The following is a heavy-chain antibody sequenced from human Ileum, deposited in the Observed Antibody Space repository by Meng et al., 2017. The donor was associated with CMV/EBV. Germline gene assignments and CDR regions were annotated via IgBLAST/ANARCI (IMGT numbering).Heavy chain of an antibody. V-gene: IGHV3-23*01. D-gene: IGHD5-18*01. CDR1: GFTFTNAW. CDR2: ITYTGGTT. Sequence: GESLKISCIASGFTFTNAWMSWVRQAPGKGLEWVSSITYTGGTTYYADSVKGRFTISRDNSKNTLYLQMHSLRAEDTALYYCAKDSRGYIYLNHFWGQGTLVTVSS. CDR3: AKDSRGYIYLNHF. J-gene: IGHJ4*02.